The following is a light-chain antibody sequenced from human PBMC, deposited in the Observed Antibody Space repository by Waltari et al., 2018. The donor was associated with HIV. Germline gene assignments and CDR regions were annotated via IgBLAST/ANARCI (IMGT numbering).Light chain of an antibody. J-gene: IGLJ2*01. CDR2: QVT. CDR3: SSFSDSNNLMV. CDR1: SSDVGGYNS. Sequence: QSALTQPPSASGSPGQSVTISCTGTSSDVGGYNSVSWYQQHPGKAPKLKIYQVTQRPSGVPARCSGAKSVHRSSLPVSGLQAEDEADYDCSSFSDSNNLMVFGGGTKLTVL. V-gene: IGLV2-8*01.